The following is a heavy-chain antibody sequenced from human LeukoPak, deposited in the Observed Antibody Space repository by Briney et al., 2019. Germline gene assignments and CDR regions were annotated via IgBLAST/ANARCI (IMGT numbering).Heavy chain of an antibody. Sequence: ASVKVSCKASEYTFTRYGTSWVRQAPGQGLEWMGWISAYNGNTKYAQKLQGRVTMTTDTSTNTAYMELRSLRSDDTAVYYCARSYSSTSMDYWGQGTLVTVSS. CDR3: ARSYSSTSMDY. CDR1: EYTFTRYG. V-gene: IGHV1-18*01. J-gene: IGHJ4*02. CDR2: ISAYNGNT. D-gene: IGHD6-6*01.